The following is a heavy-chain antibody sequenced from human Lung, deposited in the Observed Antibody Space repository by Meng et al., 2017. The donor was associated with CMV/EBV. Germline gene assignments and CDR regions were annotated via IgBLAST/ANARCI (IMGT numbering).Heavy chain of an antibody. Sequence: SCADSEFTFNSYAMHWVRQAPGKGLEWVAIISYDGRDKYYAESVKGRFTISRDNSKNTLYLQMNSLRTEDTALYFCTREGRLNWFDPWGQGPLVTVSS. CDR2: ISYDGRDK. CDR1: EFTFNSYA. V-gene: IGHV3-30*04. CDR3: TREGRLNWFDP. J-gene: IGHJ5*02.